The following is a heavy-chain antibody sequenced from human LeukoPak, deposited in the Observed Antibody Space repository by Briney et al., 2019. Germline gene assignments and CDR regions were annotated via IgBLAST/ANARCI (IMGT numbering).Heavy chain of an antibody. D-gene: IGHD3-22*01. CDR3: ALTYYYDSSGYYMDV. CDR1: GYTFTSYY. V-gene: IGHV1-46*01. J-gene: IGHJ6*03. Sequence: GASVKVSCRASGYTFTSYYMHWVRRAPGQGLEWMGIINPSGGSTSYAQKFQGRVTMTRDMSTSTVYMELSSLRSEDTAVYYCALTYYYDSSGYYMDVWGKGTTVTVSS. CDR2: INPSGGST.